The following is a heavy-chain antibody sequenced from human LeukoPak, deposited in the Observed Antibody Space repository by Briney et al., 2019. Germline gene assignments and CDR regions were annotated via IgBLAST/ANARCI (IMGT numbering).Heavy chain of an antibody. V-gene: IGHV3-21*01. CDR2: ISSSSSYI. CDR1: GFTFSSYS. J-gene: IGHJ3*02. CDR3: ARVRKNWNDAFDI. Sequence: AGGSLRLSCAASGFTFSSYSMSWVSQAAGKGVGWVSSISSSSSYIYYADSVKGRFTISRDNSKNTLYLQMNSLRAEDTAVYYCARVRKNWNDAFDIWGQGTMVTVSS. D-gene: IGHD1-1*01.